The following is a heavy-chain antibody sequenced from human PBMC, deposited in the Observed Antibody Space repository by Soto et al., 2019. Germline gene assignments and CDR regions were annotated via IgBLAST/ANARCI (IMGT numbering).Heavy chain of an antibody. CDR2: ISGSGGST. Sequence: GSLRLSCAASGCTFISYAMSWVRQAPGKGLEWVSAISGSGGSTYYADSVKGRFTISRDNSKNTLYLQMNSLRAEDTAVYYCAKPKYNWNERGYFDYWGQGTLVTVSS. CDR3: AKPKYNWNERGYFDY. J-gene: IGHJ4*02. V-gene: IGHV3-23*01. CDR1: GCTFISYA. D-gene: IGHD1-1*01.